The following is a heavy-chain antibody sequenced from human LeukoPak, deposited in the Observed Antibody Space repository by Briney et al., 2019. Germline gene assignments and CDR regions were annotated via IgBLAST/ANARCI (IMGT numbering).Heavy chain of an antibody. CDR1: GGSFSGYY. V-gene: IGHV4-34*01. CDR2: INHSGST. D-gene: IGHD1-26*01. CDR3: AREVGATTYFDY. J-gene: IGHJ4*02. Sequence: SSETLSLTCAVYGGSFSGYYWSWIRQPPGKGLEWIGEINHSGSTNYNPSLKSRVTISVDTSKNQFSLKLSSVTAADTAVYYCAREVGATTYFDYWGQGTLVTVSS.